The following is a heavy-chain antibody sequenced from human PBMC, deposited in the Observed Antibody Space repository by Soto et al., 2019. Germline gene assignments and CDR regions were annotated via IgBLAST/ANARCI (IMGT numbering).Heavy chain of an antibody. J-gene: IGHJ4*02. V-gene: IGHV4-61*01. D-gene: IGHD2-21*02. CDR2: IYYSGST. CDR1: GGSVTSGNYY. Sequence: PSETLSLTCTVSGGSVTSGNYYWSWIRQPPGKGLEWIGHIYYSGSTNYNPSLKSRVTISVDASKNQFSPKLSSVTAADTAIYYCARGPVVTPFVDYWGQGTLVTVSS. CDR3: ARGPVVTPFVDY.